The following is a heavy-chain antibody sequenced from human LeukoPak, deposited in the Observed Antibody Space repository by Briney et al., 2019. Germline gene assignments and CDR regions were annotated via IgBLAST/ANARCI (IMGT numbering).Heavy chain of an antibody. CDR2: ISGSGGST. CDR1: GFTFSSYA. Sequence: PGGSLRLSCAASGFTFSSYAMSWVRQAPGKGLEWVSAISGSGGSTYYADSVKGRFTISRDNAKNSLYLQMNSLRAEDTAVYYCARYGRCSGGSCSPYYYYGMDVWGQGTTVTVSS. J-gene: IGHJ6*02. CDR3: ARYGRCSGGSCSPYYYYGMDV. V-gene: IGHV3-23*01. D-gene: IGHD2-15*01.